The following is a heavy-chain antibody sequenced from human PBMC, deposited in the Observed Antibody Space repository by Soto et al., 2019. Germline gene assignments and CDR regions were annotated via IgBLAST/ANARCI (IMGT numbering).Heavy chain of an antibody. V-gene: IGHV1-69*01. Sequence: QVQLVQSVAEVKKPGSSVKVSCKTSGVSFNNNGIGWVRQAPGHGLEWMGGVSPPFRTSNYARKFQGRISITADASRGTVNMQLSSLPSEDTAQCYCARVLDYGSGSYSPYGMDVWGQGTRVTVSS. J-gene: IGHJ6*02. CDR3: ARVLDYGSGSYSPYGMDV. D-gene: IGHD3-10*01. CDR1: GVSFNNNG. CDR2: VSPPFRTS.